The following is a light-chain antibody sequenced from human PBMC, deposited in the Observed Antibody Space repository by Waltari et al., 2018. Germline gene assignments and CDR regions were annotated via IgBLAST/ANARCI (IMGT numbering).Light chain of an antibody. CDR3: LQYNTAPYS. CDR1: QDINNY. V-gene: IGKV1-17*01. Sequence: IQMTQSPPSLSASVGDRVTITCRASQDINNYLNWYQQKPGKPPKRLISDASSLQSGVPSRFGGSGSGTVFTLTISSLQPEDFATYYCLQYNTAPYSFGPGTKVEIK. CDR2: DAS. J-gene: IGKJ2*03.